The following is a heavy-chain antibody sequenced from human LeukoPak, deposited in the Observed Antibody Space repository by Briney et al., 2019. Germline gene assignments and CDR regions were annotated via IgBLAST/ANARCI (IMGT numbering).Heavy chain of an antibody. Sequence: SETLSLTCTVSGGSISSYYWSWIRQPPGKGLEWIGYIYYSGSTNYNPSLKSRVTISVDTSKNQFSLKLSSVTAADTAVYYCARENYDFWSGSPPYNWFDPWGQGTLVTVSS. CDR1: GGSISSYY. V-gene: IGHV4-59*01. CDR3: ARENYDFWSGSPPYNWFDP. CDR2: IYYSGST. J-gene: IGHJ5*02. D-gene: IGHD3-3*01.